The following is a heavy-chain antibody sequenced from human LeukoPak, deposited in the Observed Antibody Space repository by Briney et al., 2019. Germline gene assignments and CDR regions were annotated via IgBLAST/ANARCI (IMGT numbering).Heavy chain of an antibody. Sequence: GRSLRLSCTASGLTFGDYAMSWFRQAPGKGLEWVGFIRSKAYGGTTEYAASVKGRFTISRDDSKSIAYLQMNSLKTEDTAVYYCTRGGGDYGDRGYYYYYGMDVWGQGTTVTVSS. J-gene: IGHJ6*02. D-gene: IGHD4-17*01. V-gene: IGHV3-49*03. CDR2: IRSKAYGGTT. CDR3: TRGGGDYGDRGYYYYYGMDV. CDR1: GLTFGDYA.